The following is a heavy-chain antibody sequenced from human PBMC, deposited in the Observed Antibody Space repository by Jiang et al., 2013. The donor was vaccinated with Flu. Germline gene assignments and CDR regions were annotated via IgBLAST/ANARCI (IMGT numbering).Heavy chain of an antibody. CDR1: GFTFSYYA. J-gene: IGHJ4*02. CDR3: ATLRGSTYDSYLLDF. V-gene: IGHV3-33*03. D-gene: IGHD2-2*01. Sequence: LSCTVSGFTFSYYAMHWVRQAPGKGLGVGWPGIWHDGSNRYYADSVKGRFTVSRDNSKSTLFLQMNSLRAEDTALYYCATLRGSTYDSYLLDFWGQGTLVSVSS. CDR2: IWHDGSNR.